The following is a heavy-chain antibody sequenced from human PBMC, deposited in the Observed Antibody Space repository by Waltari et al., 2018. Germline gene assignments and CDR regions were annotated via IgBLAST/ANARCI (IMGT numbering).Heavy chain of an antibody. V-gene: IGHV3-11*01. J-gene: IGHJ6*02. D-gene: IGHD2-15*01. Sequence: QVQLVESGGRLVKPGGSLRRSCEASGLPFSDDYMSWVRQAPGKGLEWVSKISGSSSSVRYADSVKGRFTISRDNAKNLLFLQMNSLRAEDTAVYYCVREYWFRMDVWGQGTTVTVSS. CDR2: ISGSSSSV. CDR3: VREYWFRMDV. CDR1: GLPFSDDY.